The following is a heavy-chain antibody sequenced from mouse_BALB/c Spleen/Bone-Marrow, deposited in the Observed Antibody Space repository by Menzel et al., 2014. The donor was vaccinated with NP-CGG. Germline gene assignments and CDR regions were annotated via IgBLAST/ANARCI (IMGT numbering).Heavy chain of an antibody. CDR1: GFTFTDYY. Sequence: EVKLMESGGGLVQPGGSLRLSCATSGFTFTDYYMSWVRQPPGKALEWLGFIRNKANGYTTEYSASVKGRFTISRDNSQSILYLQMNTLRAEDSATYYCARDINYDTYWYFDVWGAGTTVTVSS. CDR2: IRNKANGYTT. V-gene: IGHV7-3*02. D-gene: IGHD2-4*01. J-gene: IGHJ1*01. CDR3: ARDINYDTYWYFDV.